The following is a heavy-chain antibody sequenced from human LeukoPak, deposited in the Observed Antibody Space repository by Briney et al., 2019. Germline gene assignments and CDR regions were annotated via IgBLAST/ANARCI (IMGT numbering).Heavy chain of an antibody. D-gene: IGHD3-22*01. V-gene: IGHV5-51*01. CDR3: ARTYYYDSSGSRAYDY. J-gene: IGHJ4*02. CDR1: GYSFTSYW. Sequence: GESLKISCKGSGYSFTSYWIGLVRQMRGEGLEWVGIIYSGDSDTRYSPSFQGQVTISADKSISTAYPQWSSLKASDTAMYYCARTYYYDSSGSRAYDYWGQGTLVTVSS. CDR2: IYSGDSDT.